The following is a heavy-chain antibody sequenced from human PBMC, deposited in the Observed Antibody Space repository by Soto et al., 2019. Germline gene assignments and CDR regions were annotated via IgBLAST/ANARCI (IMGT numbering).Heavy chain of an antibody. V-gene: IGHV1-69*01. CDR2: TIPLFGTT. Sequence: QVQLVQSGVEVKKPGYSVRVSCKASGDTFKNSVISWVRQAPGQGLEWMGGTIPLFGTTDYAQKFQGRLTITKDEYTTTAYMEVSRLTSEDTAVYYCVAELDFGKLSVVWGQGTRVIVSS. CDR1: GDTFKNSV. CDR3: VAELDFGKLSVV. D-gene: IGHD3-10*01. J-gene: IGHJ3*01.